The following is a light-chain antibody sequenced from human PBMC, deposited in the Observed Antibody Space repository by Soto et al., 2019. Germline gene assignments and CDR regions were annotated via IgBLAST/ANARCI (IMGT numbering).Light chain of an antibody. J-gene: IGKJ4*01. V-gene: IGKV3-11*01. CDR3: QQRSNWPPTLT. CDR1: QSVSSY. CDR2: DAS. Sequence: EIVLTQSPATLSLSPGERATLSCRASQSVSSYLVCYQQKPGQPPRLLIYDASNRATDSPARLSGSGSCTDVTPTIISLEHEDFSVYYCQQRSNWPPTLTFGGGTKVEIK.